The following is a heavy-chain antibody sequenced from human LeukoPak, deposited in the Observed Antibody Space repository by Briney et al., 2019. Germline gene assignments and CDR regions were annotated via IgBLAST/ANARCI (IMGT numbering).Heavy chain of an antibody. CDR2: ISISGGST. CDR3: AKDGDVVVTAILDY. J-gene: IGHJ4*02. CDR1: GFTFSSHA. V-gene: IGHV3-23*01. D-gene: IGHD2-21*02. Sequence: PGGSLRLSCAASGFTFSSHAMSWVRQAPGKGLEWVSAISISGGSTYYADSVKGRFTISRDNSKNTLYLQMNSLRPEDTAVYYCAKDGDVVVTAILDYWGQGTLVTVSS.